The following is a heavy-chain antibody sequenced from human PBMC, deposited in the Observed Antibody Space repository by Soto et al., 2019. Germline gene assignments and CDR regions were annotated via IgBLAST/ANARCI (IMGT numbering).Heavy chain of an antibody. V-gene: IGHV1-18*01. J-gene: IGHJ6*02. CDR3: ARTLTDYCSSTSCYFEYYYYGMDV. Sequence: ASVKVSCKASGYTFTSYGISWVRQAPGQGLEWMGWISAYNGNTNYAQKLQGRVTMTTDTSTSTAYMELRSLRSDDTAVYYWARTLTDYCSSTSCYFEYYYYGMDVWGQGTTVTVSS. D-gene: IGHD2-2*01. CDR2: ISAYNGNT. CDR1: GYTFTSYG.